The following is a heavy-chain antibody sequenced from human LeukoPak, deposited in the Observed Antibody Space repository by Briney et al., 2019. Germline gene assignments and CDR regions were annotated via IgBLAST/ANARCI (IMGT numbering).Heavy chain of an antibody. CDR1: GYTFTSYD. CDR2: INPNSGGT. V-gene: IGHV1-2*02. Sequence: ASVKVSCKASGYTFTSYDINWVRQAPGQGLEWMGWINPNSGGTNYAQKFQGRVTMTRDTSISTAYMELSRLRSDDTAVYYCARDLRRIAVAGMRFDYWGQGTLVTVSS. D-gene: IGHD6-19*01. CDR3: ARDLRRIAVAGMRFDY. J-gene: IGHJ4*02.